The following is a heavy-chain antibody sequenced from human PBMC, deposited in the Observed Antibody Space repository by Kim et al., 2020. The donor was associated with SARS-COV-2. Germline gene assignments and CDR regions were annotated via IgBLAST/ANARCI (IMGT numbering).Heavy chain of an antibody. Sequence: SETLSLTCTLSSGSISSGTYYWVWIRQPPGKGLVFIGKIHYLGSTDYNPSLNSRVTISIDTSKTPFSLKLNSVTAAGTGVYFCARHTSAYSTLDYWGQGALVTVSS. CDR1: SGSISSGTYY. J-gene: IGHJ4*02. V-gene: IGHV4-39*01. CDR2: IHYLGST. CDR3: ARHTSAYSTLDY. D-gene: IGHD2-15*01.